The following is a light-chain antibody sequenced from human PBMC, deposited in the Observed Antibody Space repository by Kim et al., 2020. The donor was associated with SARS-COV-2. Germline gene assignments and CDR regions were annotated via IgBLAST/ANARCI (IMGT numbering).Light chain of an antibody. CDR3: QQSDRSPPNT. CDR2: GAS. Sequence: EIVLTQSPGTLSLSPGERATLSCRASQSVTNNFLAWYQQKPGQAPRLLIYGASSRATGIPDRFSGSGSGTDFTLTISRLEPEDFAVYYCQQSDRSPPNTFGGGTKVDIK. CDR1: QSVTNNF. V-gene: IGKV3-20*01. J-gene: IGKJ4*01.